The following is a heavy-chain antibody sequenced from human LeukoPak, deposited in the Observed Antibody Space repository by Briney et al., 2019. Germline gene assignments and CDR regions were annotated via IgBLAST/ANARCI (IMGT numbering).Heavy chain of an antibody. CDR1: GFTFSSYS. D-gene: IGHD3-10*01. CDR2: ISSSSSTI. CDR3: EGFGSGSYSDATNNAFDI. Sequence: PGGSLRLSCAASGFTFSSYSMNWVRQAPGKGLEWVSYISSSSSTIYYADSVKGRFTISRDNAKNSLYLQMNSLRDEDTAVYYCEGFGSGSYSDATNNAFDIWGQGTMVTVSS. V-gene: IGHV3-48*02. J-gene: IGHJ3*02.